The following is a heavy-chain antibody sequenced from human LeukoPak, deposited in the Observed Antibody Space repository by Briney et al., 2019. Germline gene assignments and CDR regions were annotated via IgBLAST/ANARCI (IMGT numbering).Heavy chain of an antibody. CDR1: GFTFSSYA. D-gene: IGHD2-2*01. CDR2: ISGSGGST. CDR3: AKGPGYCSSTSCFRPYFDY. J-gene: IGHJ4*02. V-gene: IGHV3-23*01. Sequence: SGGSLRLSCAASGFTFSSYAMSWVRQAPGKGLEWVSAISGSGGSTYYADSVKGRFTISRDNSKNTLYLQMNSLRAEDTAVYYCAKGPGYCSSTSCFRPYFDYWGQGTLVTVSS.